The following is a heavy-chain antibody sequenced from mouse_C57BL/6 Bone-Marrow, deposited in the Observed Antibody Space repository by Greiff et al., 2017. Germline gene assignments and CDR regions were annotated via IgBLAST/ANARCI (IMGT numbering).Heavy chain of an antibody. J-gene: IGHJ4*01. D-gene: IGHD3-3*01. Sequence: QVQLQQPGAELVKPGASVKLSCKASGYTFTSYWMHWVKQRPGQGLEWIGMIHPNSGSTNYNEKFKSKATLTVDKSSSTAYMQLSSLTSEDSAAYYCARSLRDYAMDYWGQGTSVTVSS. CDR1: GYTFTSYW. CDR2: IHPNSGST. V-gene: IGHV1-64*01. CDR3: ARSLRDYAMDY.